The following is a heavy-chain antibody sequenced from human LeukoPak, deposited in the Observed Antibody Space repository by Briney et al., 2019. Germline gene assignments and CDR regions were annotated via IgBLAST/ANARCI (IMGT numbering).Heavy chain of an antibody. CDR2: LIPILGIA. CDR1: GGTFSSYA. CDR3: ARKGVVVVAATDYYYYYGMDV. Sequence: SVKVSCKASGGTFSSYAISWVRQAPGQGLEWMGRLIPILGIANYAQKFQGRVTITADKSTSTAYMELSSLRSEDTAVYYCARKGVVVVAATDYYYYYGMDVWGQGTTVTVSS. V-gene: IGHV1-69*04. J-gene: IGHJ6*02. D-gene: IGHD2-15*01.